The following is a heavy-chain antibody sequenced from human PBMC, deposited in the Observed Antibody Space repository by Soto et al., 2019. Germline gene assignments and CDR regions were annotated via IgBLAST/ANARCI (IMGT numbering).Heavy chain of an antibody. CDR3: ARMNSGYDSFVFDY. V-gene: IGHV4-39*01. D-gene: IGHD5-12*01. Sequence: SETLSLTCTVSAASISSSTYCWGWIRQPSGKGLEWIGSISDSENTYYNPSLKSRITMSIDTSKKQFSLRLSSVTASDTAVYYCARMNSGYDSFVFDYWGQGALVTVSS. CDR1: AASISSSTYC. CDR2: ISDSENT. J-gene: IGHJ4*02.